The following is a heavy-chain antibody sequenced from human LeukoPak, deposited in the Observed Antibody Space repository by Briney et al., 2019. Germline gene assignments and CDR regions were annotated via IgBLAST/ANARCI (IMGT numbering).Heavy chain of an antibody. J-gene: IGHJ4*02. D-gene: IGHD1/OR15-1a*01. CDR2: ISGSDGST. V-gene: IGHV3-23*01. Sequence: GGSLRLSCAASGFTFSTYAMSRVRQAPGKGLEWVSGISGSDGSTYYADSVKGRFTISRDNSKNTLYLQMNSLRAEDTAIYYCARRLTGNRFDYWGQGTLVTVSS. CDR3: ARRLTGNRFDY. CDR1: GFTFSTYA.